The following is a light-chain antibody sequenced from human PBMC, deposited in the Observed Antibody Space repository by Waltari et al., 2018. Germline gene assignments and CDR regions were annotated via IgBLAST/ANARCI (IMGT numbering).Light chain of an antibody. V-gene: IGKV3-20*01. CDR1: QSVSRT. J-gene: IGKJ1*01. CDR2: GAS. Sequence: SCRASQSVSRTLAWYQQKPGQAPRLLIYGASTRATGIPERFSGGGSGTDFSLTINRLEPEDFAVYYCQHYVRLPATFGQGTKVEIK. CDR3: QHYVRLPAT.